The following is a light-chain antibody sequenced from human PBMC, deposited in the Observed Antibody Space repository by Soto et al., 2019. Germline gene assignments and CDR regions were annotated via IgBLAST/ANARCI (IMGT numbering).Light chain of an antibody. CDR2: DVS. Sequence: QSVLTQPASVSGAPGQSIAISCTGTSSDVGGYNYVSWYQHHPGKAPKLMVYDVSNRPSGVSNRFSGSKSANTASLTISGLQAEDEADYYCSSYTSSSTYVFGTGTKLTVL. CDR3: SSYTSSSTYV. V-gene: IGLV2-14*03. CDR1: SSDVGGYNY. J-gene: IGLJ1*01.